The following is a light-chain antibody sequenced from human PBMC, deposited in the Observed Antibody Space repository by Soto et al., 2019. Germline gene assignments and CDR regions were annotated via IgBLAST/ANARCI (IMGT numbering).Light chain of an antibody. CDR2: WAS. CDR3: QQYCNTPYT. CDR1: QSVLYSSNNKNY. Sequence: DIVMTQSPDSLAVSLGERATIKCKSSQSVLYSSNNKNYLAWYQQKPGQPPKLLIYWASTRESGVPDRFSGSESGTDFTLTISSLQAEDVAVYYCQQYCNTPYTFGQGTKLEIK. J-gene: IGKJ2*01. V-gene: IGKV4-1*01.